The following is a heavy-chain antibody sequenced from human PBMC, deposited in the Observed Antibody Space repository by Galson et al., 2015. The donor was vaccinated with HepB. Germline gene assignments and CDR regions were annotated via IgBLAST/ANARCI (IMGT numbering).Heavy chain of an antibody. V-gene: IGHV3-21*01. J-gene: IGHJ3*02. D-gene: IGHD3-10*01. Sequence: SLRLSCAASEFTFSASTMNWVRQAPGEGLEWVSSISSSSTYIYYTGSVKGRFTISRDNARKSLYLQMDRLRAEDTAVYYCARASSSGSGSYYRVDAFDIWGQGTMVTVSS. CDR2: ISSSSTYI. CDR3: ARASSSGSGSYYRVDAFDI. CDR1: EFTFSAST.